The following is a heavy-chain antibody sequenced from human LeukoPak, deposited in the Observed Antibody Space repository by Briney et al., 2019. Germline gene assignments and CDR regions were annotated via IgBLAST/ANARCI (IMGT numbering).Heavy chain of an antibody. CDR3: ARWGVYSSSWANFDY. CDR2: IYYSGST. Sequence: PSETLSLTCTVSGGSISSYYWSWIRQPPGKGLEWIGYIYYSGSTNYNPSLKSRVTISVDTSKNQFSLKLSSVTAADTAVYYCARWGVYSSSWANFDYWGQGTLVTVSS. J-gene: IGHJ4*02. CDR1: GGSISSYY. V-gene: IGHV4-59*01. D-gene: IGHD6-13*01.